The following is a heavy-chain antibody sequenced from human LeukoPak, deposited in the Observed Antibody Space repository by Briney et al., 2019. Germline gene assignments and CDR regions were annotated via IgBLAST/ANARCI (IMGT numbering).Heavy chain of an antibody. CDR1: GFTFSSYA. CDR3: ARFVGTMMEIDY. D-gene: IGHD3-22*01. J-gene: IGHJ4*02. V-gene: IGHV3-23*01. CDR2: ISGSGGST. Sequence: GGSLRLSCAASGFTFSSYAMSWVRQAPGKGLGWVSAISGSGGSTYYADSVKGRFTISRDNSKNTLYLQMNSLKASDTAMYYCARFVGTMMEIDYWGQGTLVTVSS.